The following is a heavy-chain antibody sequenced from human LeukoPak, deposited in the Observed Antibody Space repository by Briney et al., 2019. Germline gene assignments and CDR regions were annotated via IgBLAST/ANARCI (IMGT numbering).Heavy chain of an antibody. CDR1: GYSFTSYW. D-gene: IGHD3-16*01. Sequence: GESLKISCKGSGYSFTSYWIGWVRQMPGKGLEWMGIIYPGDSDTRYSPSFQGQVTISADKSISTAYLQWSSLKASDTAMYYCARHRSLHKMGGVGAFDIWGQGTMVTVSS. J-gene: IGHJ3*02. V-gene: IGHV5-51*01. CDR3: ARHRSLHKMGGVGAFDI. CDR2: IYPGDSDT.